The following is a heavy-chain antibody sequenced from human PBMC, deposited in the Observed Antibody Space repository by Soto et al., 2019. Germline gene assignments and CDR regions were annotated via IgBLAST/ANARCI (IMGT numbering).Heavy chain of an antibody. V-gene: IGHV4-39*01. J-gene: IGHJ4*02. Sequence: QLQLQESGPGLVKPSETLSLTCTASDGSIRSSNYYWGWFRQPPGKGLEWIGSISYSGRTNYSPSLNSRVTISVDTSKNQFSLKLKSVTAADTAVYYCARRGKYGDYYFDYWGQGTLVTVSS. CDR3: ARRGKYGDYYFDY. D-gene: IGHD4-17*01. CDR2: ISYSGRT. CDR1: DGSIRSSNYY.